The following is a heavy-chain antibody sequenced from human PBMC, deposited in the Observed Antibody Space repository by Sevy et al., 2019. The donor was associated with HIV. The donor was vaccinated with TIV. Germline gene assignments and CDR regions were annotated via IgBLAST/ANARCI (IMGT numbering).Heavy chain of an antibody. J-gene: IGHJ4*02. D-gene: IGHD3-22*01. V-gene: IGHV3-23*01. Sequence: GGSLRLSCAASGFTFSRYAMNWVRQAPGKGLEWVSGISGSGGSGDKTNYADSVKGLFTISRDDSKNSLYLQLNSLRAEDTAIYYCARKYDSSGYFDYWGQGTLVTVSS. CDR3: ARKYDSSGYFDY. CDR2: ISGSGGSGDKT. CDR1: GFTFSRYA.